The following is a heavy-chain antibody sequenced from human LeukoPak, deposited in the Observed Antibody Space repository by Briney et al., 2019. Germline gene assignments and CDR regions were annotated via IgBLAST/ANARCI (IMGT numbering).Heavy chain of an antibody. CDR2: ISGSGGST. CDR1: GFSFSSNG. CDR3: AKDRRYGSGWSRDDY. J-gene: IGHJ4*02. Sequence: GGSLRLSCAASGFSFSSNGMSWVRQAPGKGLEWVSAISGSGGSTYYADSVKGRFTISRDNSKNTLYLQMNSLRAEDTAVYYCAKDRRYGSGWSRDDYWGQGTLVTVSS. V-gene: IGHV3-23*01. D-gene: IGHD6-19*01.